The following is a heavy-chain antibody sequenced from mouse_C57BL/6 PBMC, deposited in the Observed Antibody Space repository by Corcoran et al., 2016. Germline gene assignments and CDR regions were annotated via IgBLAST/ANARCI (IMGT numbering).Heavy chain of an antibody. CDR3: AREGGSRV. D-gene: IGHD1-1*01. J-gene: IGHJ2*01. Sequence: QVQLQQSGAELARPGASVKLSCKASGYTFTSYGISWVKQRTGQGLEWIGEIYPRSGNTYYNEKFKGKATLTADKSSSTAYMELRSLTSEDSAVYFCAREGGSRVWGQGTTLTVSS. CDR2: IYPRSGNT. V-gene: IGHV1-81*01. CDR1: GYTFTSYG.